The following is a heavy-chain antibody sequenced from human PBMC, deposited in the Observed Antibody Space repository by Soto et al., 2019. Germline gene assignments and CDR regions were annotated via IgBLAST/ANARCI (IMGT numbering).Heavy chain of an antibody. D-gene: IGHD3-10*01. J-gene: IGHJ6*02. CDR2: ISYDERKT. CDR3: ATDRGMRSYFFAMDV. CDR1: GFIFSGDG. Sequence: QLVESGGGVVQPGRSLRLSCSASGFIFSGDGMHWVRQAPGKGLEWVAVISYDERKTYYGDSVKGRFTISRDNSTSTVCLQASSLRDEETGVDYCATDRGMRSYFFAMDVWGQGTTVTV. V-gene: IGHV3-33*05.